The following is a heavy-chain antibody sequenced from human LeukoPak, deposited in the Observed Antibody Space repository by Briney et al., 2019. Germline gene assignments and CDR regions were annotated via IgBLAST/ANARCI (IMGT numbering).Heavy chain of an antibody. D-gene: IGHD4-17*01. V-gene: IGHV3-23*01. CDR3: AKIIDYGALDACDI. Sequence: PGGSLRLSCVASGFSFHSYAMTWVRQAPGEGLEWVAGTSGSGVSTHYGDSVKGRFTISRDNSKNTLYVQMNSLKPEDTAVYYCAKIIDYGALDACDIWGQGTMVTVSS. CDR2: TSGSGVST. J-gene: IGHJ3*02. CDR1: GFSFHSYA.